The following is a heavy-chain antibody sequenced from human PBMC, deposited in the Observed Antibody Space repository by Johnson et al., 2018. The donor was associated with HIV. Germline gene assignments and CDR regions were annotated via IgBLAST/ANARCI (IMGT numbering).Heavy chain of an antibody. J-gene: IGHJ3*02. Sequence: QVQLVESGGGVVQPGRSLRPSCAASGFTFITSGMHWVRQAPGKGLEWVAVICYDESNKYYADSVKGRFTISRDNSKNTLYLQMNSLRAEDTAVYYCVKGIDSSSWYAFDIWGQGTMVTVSS. CDR3: VKGIDSSSWYAFDI. V-gene: IGHV3-33*06. D-gene: IGHD6-13*01. CDR2: ICYDESNK. CDR1: GFTFITSG.